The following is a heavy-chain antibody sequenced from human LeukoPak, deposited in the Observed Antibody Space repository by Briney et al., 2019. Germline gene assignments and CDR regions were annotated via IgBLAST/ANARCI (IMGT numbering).Heavy chain of an antibody. V-gene: IGHV1-69*05. Sequence: SSVKVSCXASGGTFSSYAISWVRQAPGQGLEWMGGIIPIFGTANYAQKFQGRVTITTDESTSPAYMELSSLRSEDTAVYYCARARGYSYGLRGEFDYWGQGTLVTVSS. CDR1: GGTFSSYA. J-gene: IGHJ4*02. D-gene: IGHD5-18*01. CDR3: ARARGYSYGLRGEFDY. CDR2: IIPIFGTA.